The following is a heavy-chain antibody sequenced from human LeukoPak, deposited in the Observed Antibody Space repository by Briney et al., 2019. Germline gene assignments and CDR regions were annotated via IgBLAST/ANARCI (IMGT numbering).Heavy chain of an antibody. CDR1: GGSISSYY. CDR3: ARFVTDTALWFDP. D-gene: IGHD5-18*01. V-gene: IGHV4-59*01. CDR2: ILYRGST. J-gene: IGHJ5*02. Sequence: SETLSLTCTVPGGSISSYYCGWIRPPPGKGLEWSGYILYRGSTNYNPCPKSRVTIPVDSSKNLFSLKLSSVTAADTAVYYCARFVTDTALWFDPWGQGTLVTVSS.